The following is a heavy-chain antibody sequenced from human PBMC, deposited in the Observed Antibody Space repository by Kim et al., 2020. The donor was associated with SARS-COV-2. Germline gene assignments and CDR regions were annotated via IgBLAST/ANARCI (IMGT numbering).Heavy chain of an antibody. CDR1: GGSISSGGYY. D-gene: IGHD3-22*01. CDR3: ARSRLQYYYDRSGYHTPLYYFDD. Sequence: SETLSLTCTVSGGSISSGGYYWIWIRQHPGKGLEWIGYIYYSGSTYYNPSLKSRVTISVDTSKNQFSLKLSSVTAADTAEYYCARSRLQYYYDRSGYHTPLYYFDDWGQGTLGTVSS. CDR2: IYYSGST. V-gene: IGHV4-31*03. J-gene: IGHJ4*02.